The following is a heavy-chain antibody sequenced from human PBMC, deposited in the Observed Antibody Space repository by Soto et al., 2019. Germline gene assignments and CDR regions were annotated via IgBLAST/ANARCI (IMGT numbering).Heavy chain of an antibody. Sequence: ESGGGVVQPGRSLRLSCAASGFTFSSYAMHWVRQAPGKGLEWVAVISYDGSNKYYADSVKGRFTISRDNSKNTLYLQMNSLRAEDTAVYYCARPALVIAAAVGWFDPWGQGTLVTVSS. D-gene: IGHD6-13*01. J-gene: IGHJ5*02. CDR2: ISYDGSNK. CDR3: ARPALVIAAAVGWFDP. V-gene: IGHV3-30-3*01. CDR1: GFTFSSYA.